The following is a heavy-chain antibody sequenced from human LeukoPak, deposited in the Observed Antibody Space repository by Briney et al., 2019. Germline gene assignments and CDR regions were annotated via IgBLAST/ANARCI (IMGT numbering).Heavy chain of an antibody. D-gene: IGHD6-6*01. CDR3: ARLRALRPFDY. J-gene: IGHJ4*02. V-gene: IGHV4-39*01. CDR2: IYYSGST. CDR1: GGSISSSSYY. Sequence: SETLSLTCTVSGGSISSSSYYWGWIRQPPGKGLEWIGSIYYSGSTYYNPSLKGRVTISVDTSKNQFSLKLSSVTAADTAVYYCARLRALRPFDYWGQGTLVTVSS.